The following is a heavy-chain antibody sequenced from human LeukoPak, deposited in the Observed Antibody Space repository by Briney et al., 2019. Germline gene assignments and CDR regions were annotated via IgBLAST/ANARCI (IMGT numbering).Heavy chain of an antibody. J-gene: IGHJ4*02. CDR1: GGSISSYY. CDR3: ARVPDSSGYPGDYYFDC. CDR2: IYYSGST. Sequence: KPSETLSLTCTVSGGSISSYYWSWIRQPPGKGLEWIGYIYYSGSTKYNPSLKNRVTISKDDSKNQFSLKLSSVTAADTAVYYCARVPDSSGYPGDYYFDCWGQGTLVTVSS. D-gene: IGHD3-22*01. V-gene: IGHV4-59*12.